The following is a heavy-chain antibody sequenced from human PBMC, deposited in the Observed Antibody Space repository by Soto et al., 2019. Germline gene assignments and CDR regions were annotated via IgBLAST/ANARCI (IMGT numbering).Heavy chain of an antibody. CDR1: GGSISSYY. CDR3: AKNLVVTAPLLMDA. D-gene: IGHD3-22*01. CDR2: IYYSGST. Sequence: WETLALTCTVSGGSISSYYWSWIRQPPGKGLEWIGYIYYSGSTNYNPSLKSRVTISVDTSKNQFSLKLSSVTAADTAVYYCAKNLVVTAPLLMDAWGKGTTGNGS. J-gene: IGHJ6*03. V-gene: IGHV4-59*01.